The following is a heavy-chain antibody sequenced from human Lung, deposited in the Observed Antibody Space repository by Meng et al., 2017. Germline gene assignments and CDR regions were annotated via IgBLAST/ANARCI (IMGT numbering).Heavy chain of an antibody. CDR2: IKSKTDGETT. Sequence: RVEYGGGLVEPGGSLRLSCATSGFTFSNAWMSWVRQTPGKGLEWLGRIKSKTDGETTDYAAPVKGRFSISRDDAKNTLYLQMNSLKTEDTAVYYCQWLSTHPPDCWGQGTLVTVSS. D-gene: IGHD3-22*01. V-gene: IGHV3-15*01. J-gene: IGHJ4*02. CDR3: QWLSTHPPDC. CDR1: GFTFSNAW.